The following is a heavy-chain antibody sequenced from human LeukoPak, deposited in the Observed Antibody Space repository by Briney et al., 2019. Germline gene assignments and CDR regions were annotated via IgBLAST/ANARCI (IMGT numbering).Heavy chain of an antibody. Sequence: SQTLSLTCAISGDSVSSNSAAWNWIRQSPSRGLEWLGRPYYRSKWSNDYAVSVKSRITIYPDTSKNQVSLQLNSVTPEDTAVYYCARQYSSGWSYYYGLDVWGQGTTVTVSS. CDR3: ARQYSSGWSYYYGLDV. D-gene: IGHD6-19*01. CDR2: PYYRSKWSN. CDR1: GDSVSSNSAA. J-gene: IGHJ6*02. V-gene: IGHV6-1*01.